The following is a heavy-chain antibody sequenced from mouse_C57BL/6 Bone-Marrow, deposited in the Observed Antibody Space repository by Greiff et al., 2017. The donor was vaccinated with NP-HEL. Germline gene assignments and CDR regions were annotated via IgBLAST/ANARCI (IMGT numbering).Heavy chain of an antibody. D-gene: IGHD2-1*01. CDR2: INPYNGGT. CDR3: AKGNPFYYDMDY. V-gene: IGHV1-19*01. Sequence: VQLKESGPVLVKPGASVKMSCKASGYTFTDYYMNWVKQSHGKSLEWIGVINPYNGGTSYNQKFKGKATLTVDKSSSTAYMELNSLTSEDSAVYYCAKGNPFYYDMDYWGQGTSVTVAS. J-gene: IGHJ4*01. CDR1: GYTFTDYY.